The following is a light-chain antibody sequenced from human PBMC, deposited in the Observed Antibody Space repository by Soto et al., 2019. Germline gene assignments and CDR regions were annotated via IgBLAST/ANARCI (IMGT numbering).Light chain of an antibody. Sequence: DVVMKHSQLSLPVTLGQPASISCRCNQSFLHCDGIDYISWLQQRPGRSPRRLIYKVSNRDSGVPARFSGRGSGTDFALKISRGEAEDVGVYYCKQGTHSPITFGQGTRLEI. CDR3: KQGTHSPIT. J-gene: IGKJ5*01. CDR1: QSFLHCDGIDY. V-gene: IGKV2-30*02. CDR2: KVS.